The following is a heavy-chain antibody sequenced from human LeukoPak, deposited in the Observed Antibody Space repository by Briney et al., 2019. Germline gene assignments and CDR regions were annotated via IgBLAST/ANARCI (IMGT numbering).Heavy chain of an antibody. D-gene: IGHD2-15*01. CDR1: GFTFSNYA. J-gene: IGHJ4*02. CDR2: ISKSGGST. V-gene: IGHV3-23*01. CDR3: AKDPCSGGSSYSADY. Sequence: GGSLRLSCVASGFTFSNYAMSWVRQAPGKGLEWVSIISKSGGSTYYADTVKGRFTISRDNSKNTLYLQMTSLRAEDMAVYYCAKDPCSGGSSYSADYWGQGTLVTVSS.